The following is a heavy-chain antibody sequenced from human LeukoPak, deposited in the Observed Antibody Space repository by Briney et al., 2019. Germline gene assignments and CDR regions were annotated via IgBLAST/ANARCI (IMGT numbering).Heavy chain of an antibody. CDR1: GFTFSSYW. CDR2: IKQDGSEK. D-gene: IGHD3-10*01. J-gene: IGHJ4*02. Sequence: GGSLRLSCAASGFTFSSYWVSWVRQAPGKGLEWVANIKQDGSEKYYVDSVKGRFTISRDNAKNSLYLQMNSLRAEDTAVYYCARDHYYGSGSYYTFFDYWGQGTLVTVSS. V-gene: IGHV3-7*01. CDR3: ARDHYYGSGSYYTFFDY.